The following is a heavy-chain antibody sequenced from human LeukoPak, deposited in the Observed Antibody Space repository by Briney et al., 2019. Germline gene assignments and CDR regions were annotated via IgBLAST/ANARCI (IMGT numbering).Heavy chain of an antibody. CDR2: IYYSGST. CDR3: AREDTMTSYLSFDY. D-gene: IGHD3-22*01. CDR1: GGSLSSYY. J-gene: IGHJ4*02. Sequence: SETLSLTCTLSGGSLSSYYWSWIRQPPGKGLERMGYIYYSGSTNYNPSLQSRVTISVDTSKNQFSLKLRSVTAADTAVYYCAREDTMTSYLSFDYWGQGTLVTVSS. V-gene: IGHV4-59*01.